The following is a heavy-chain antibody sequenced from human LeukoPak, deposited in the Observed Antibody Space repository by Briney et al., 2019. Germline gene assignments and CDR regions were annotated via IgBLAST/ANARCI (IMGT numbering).Heavy chain of an antibody. CDR3: AGGMIAAAGTGVDY. CDR1: GYTFTSYD. CDR2: MNPNSGNT. J-gene: IGHJ4*02. Sequence: GASVKVSCKASGYTFTSYDINWVRQATGQGLEWMGWMNPNSGNTGYAQKFQGRVTMTRNTSKSTAYMELSSLRSEDTAVYYCAGGMIAAAGTGVDYWGQGTLVTVSS. V-gene: IGHV1-8*01. D-gene: IGHD6-13*01.